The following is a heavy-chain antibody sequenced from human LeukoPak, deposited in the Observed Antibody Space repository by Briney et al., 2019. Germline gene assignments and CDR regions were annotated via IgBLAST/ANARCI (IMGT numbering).Heavy chain of an antibody. J-gene: IGHJ6*02. CDR1: GYTFTSYA. CDR2: INAGNGNT. CDR3: ASSVTATYYYYYGMDV. V-gene: IGHV1-3*01. D-gene: IGHD4-11*01. Sequence: ASVKVSCKASGYTFTSYAMHWVRQAPGQRLEWMGWINAGNGNTKYSQKFQGRVTITRDTSASTAYMELSSLRSEVTAVYYCASSVTATYYYYYGMDVWGQGTTVTVSS.